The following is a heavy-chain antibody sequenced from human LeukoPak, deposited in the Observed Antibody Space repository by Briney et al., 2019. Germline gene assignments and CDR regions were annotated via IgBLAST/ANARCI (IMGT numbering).Heavy chain of an antibody. J-gene: IGHJ4*02. CDR1: GYTLTELS. V-gene: IGHV1-24*01. CDR2: FDPEDGET. CDR3: ATAGIAAAGTECYFDY. D-gene: IGHD6-13*01. Sequence: ASVKVSCKVSGYTLTELSMHWVRQAPGKGLEWMGGFDPEDGETIYAQKFQGRVTMTEDTSTDTAYMELSSLRSEDTAVYYCATAGIAAAGTECYFDYWGQGTLVTVSS.